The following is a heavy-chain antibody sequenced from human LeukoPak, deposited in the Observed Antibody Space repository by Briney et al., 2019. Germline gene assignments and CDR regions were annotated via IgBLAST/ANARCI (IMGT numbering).Heavy chain of an antibody. Sequence: GGSLRLSCAASGFTFSSYSMNWVRQAPGKGLEWVSSISSSSSYIYYADSVKGRFTISRDNAKNSLYLQMNSLRDEDTAVYYCARGRRITIFGLYYFDYWGQGTLVTVSS. J-gene: IGHJ4*02. D-gene: IGHD3-3*01. V-gene: IGHV3-21*01. CDR1: GFTFSSYS. CDR3: ARGRRITIFGLYYFDY. CDR2: ISSSSSYI.